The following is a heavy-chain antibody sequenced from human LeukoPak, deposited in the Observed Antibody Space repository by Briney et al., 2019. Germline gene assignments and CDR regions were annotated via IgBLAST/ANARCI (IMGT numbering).Heavy chain of an antibody. J-gene: IGHJ4*02. CDR3: TSRSGWSYY. Sequence: PGGSLRLSCAASGFTFSVSAMHWVRQASGKGLEWVGRIRSKANSYATAYAASVKGRFTISRDDSKNTAYLQMNSLKTEDTAVYYCTSRSGWSYYWGQGTLVTVSS. CDR2: IRSKANSYAT. V-gene: IGHV3-73*01. CDR1: GFTFSVSA. D-gene: IGHD6-19*01.